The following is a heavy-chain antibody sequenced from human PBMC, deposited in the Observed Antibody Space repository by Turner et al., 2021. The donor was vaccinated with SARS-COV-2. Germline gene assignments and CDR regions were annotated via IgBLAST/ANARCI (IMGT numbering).Heavy chain of an antibody. D-gene: IGHD6-6*01. J-gene: IGHJ6*02. Sequence: EVQLVESGAGLVQPGMSLRHTCTSSEFTFDDYAIHWVRQAPGKGLEWVSGFTWNSGSIGYEDAVKGRFTISRDNTKNSLYLQMDSLRAEDTALYYCAKGIAARSFYYYGMDVWGQGTTVTVSS. V-gene: IGHV3-9*01. CDR1: EFTFDDYA. CDR3: AKGIAARSFYYYGMDV. CDR2: FTWNSGSI.